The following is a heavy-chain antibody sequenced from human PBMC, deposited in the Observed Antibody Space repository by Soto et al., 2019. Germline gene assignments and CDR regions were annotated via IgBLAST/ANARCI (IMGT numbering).Heavy chain of an antibody. Sequence: QVQLVESGGGMVQPGTSLRLSCAASGFTFNSLSLHWVRQRPEQGLEWVAVISHDGRVTFYADFVKGRFTVSRDNSKNTIYLQVNSLRAEDTAVYYCAREPYGDSQYFDYWGQGTLVTVSS. CDR2: ISHDGRVT. CDR3: AREPYGDSQYFDY. D-gene: IGHD2-21*02. V-gene: IGHV3-30*04. CDR1: GFTFNSLS. J-gene: IGHJ4*02.